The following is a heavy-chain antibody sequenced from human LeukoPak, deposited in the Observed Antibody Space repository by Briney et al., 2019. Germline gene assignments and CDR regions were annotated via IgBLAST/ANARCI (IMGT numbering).Heavy chain of an antibody. CDR1: GGTFSSYA. D-gene: IGHD4-17*01. CDR3: ARAWTT. Sequence: ASVKVSCKASGGTFSSYAISWVRQAPGQGLEWMGIINPSGGSTSYAQKFQGRVTMTRDTSTSTVYMELSSLRSEDTAVYYCARAWTTWGQGTLVTVSS. V-gene: IGHV1-46*01. J-gene: IGHJ4*02. CDR2: INPSGGST.